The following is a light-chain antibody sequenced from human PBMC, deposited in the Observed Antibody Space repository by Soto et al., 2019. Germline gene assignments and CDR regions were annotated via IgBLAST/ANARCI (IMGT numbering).Light chain of an antibody. Sequence: DIQMTQSPSTLSVSVGDRVTITCRASRNISSWLAWYQQKPGKAPKVLIFDASSLESGVPSRFSGSGSETEFTLTISSLQPDDFATYYCQQYITYSETFGQGTKVEIK. J-gene: IGKJ1*01. CDR1: RNISSW. V-gene: IGKV1-5*01. CDR2: DAS. CDR3: QQYITYSET.